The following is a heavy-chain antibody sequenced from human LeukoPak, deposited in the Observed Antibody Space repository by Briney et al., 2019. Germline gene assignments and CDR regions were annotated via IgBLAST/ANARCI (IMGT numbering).Heavy chain of an antibody. CDR1: GGSISSYY. V-gene: IGHV4-59*01. Sequence: PSETLSLTCTVSGGSISSYYWSWIRQPPGKGLEWIGYFYYGGSTNYNPSLKSRVTISVDTSKNRFSLKLSTVTAADTAVYYCARADPAEYFQHRGQGTLVTVSS. J-gene: IGHJ1*01. CDR3: ARADPAEYFQH. CDR2: FYYGGST.